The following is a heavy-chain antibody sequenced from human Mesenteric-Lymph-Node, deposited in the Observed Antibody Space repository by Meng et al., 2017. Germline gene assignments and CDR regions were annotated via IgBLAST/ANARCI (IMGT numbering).Heavy chain of an antibody. D-gene: IGHD5-18*01. CDR1: GGSFSGYY. Sequence: SETLSLTCAVYGGSFSGYYWSWIRQPPGKGLEWIGEINHSGSTNYNPSLKSRVTISVDTTKNQYSLKLISVTAADTAVYYCAGATRERIQGVRVKYSFDYWGQGTLVTVSS. CDR3: AGATRERIQGVRVKYSFDY. J-gene: IGHJ4*02. V-gene: IGHV4-34*01. CDR2: INHSGST.